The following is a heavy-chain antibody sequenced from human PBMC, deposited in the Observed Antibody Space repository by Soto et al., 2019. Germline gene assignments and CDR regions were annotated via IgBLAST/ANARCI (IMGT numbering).Heavy chain of an antibody. D-gene: IGHD6-13*01. J-gene: IGHJ4*02. CDR2: ISYDGSNK. CDR3: ASIAAAGTVFDY. V-gene: IGHV3-30*03. CDR1: GFTFSSYG. Sequence: QVQLVESGGGVVQPGRSLRLSCAASGFTFSSYGMHWVRQAPGKGLEWVAVISYDGSNKYYADSVKGRFTISRDNSKNTLYLQMNSLRAEDTAVYYCASIAAAGTVFDYWGQGTLVTVSS.